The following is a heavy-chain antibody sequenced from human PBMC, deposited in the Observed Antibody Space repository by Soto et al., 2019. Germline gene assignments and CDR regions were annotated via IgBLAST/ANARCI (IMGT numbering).Heavy chain of an antibody. J-gene: IGHJ2*01. D-gene: IGHD3-3*02. CDR3: ARVTYSDFWSGYFMGWYFDL. V-gene: IGHV3-21*04. CDR1: GFTFSSYS. Sequence: PGGSLRLSCAASGFTFSSYSMNWVRQAPGKGLEWVSSISSSSYIYYADSVKGRFTISRDNAKNSLYLQMNSLRAEDTAVYYCARVTYSDFWSGYFMGWYFDLWGRGTLVTVSS. CDR2: ISSSSYI.